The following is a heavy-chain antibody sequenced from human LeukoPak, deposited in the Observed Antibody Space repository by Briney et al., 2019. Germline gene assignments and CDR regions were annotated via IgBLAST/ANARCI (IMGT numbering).Heavy chain of an antibody. J-gene: IGHJ3*02. D-gene: IGHD4-17*01. CDR1: GFSFSAYA. CDR2: IRGGGGSS. Sequence: TGGSLRLSCTAPGFSFSAYAMMWIRQAPGKGPEWVSAIRGGGGSSFYADSVKGRFTISRDNSRDTLFLQMNRLRADDTAVYYCARDPNGDYIGAFDMWGPGTKVTVSS. V-gene: IGHV3-23*01. CDR3: ARDPNGDYIGAFDM.